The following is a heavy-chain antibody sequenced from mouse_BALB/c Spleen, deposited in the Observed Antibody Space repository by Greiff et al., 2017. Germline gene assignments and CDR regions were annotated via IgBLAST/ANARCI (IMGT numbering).Heavy chain of an antibody. Sequence: EVQVVESGGGLVQPGGSLRLSCATSGFTFTDYYMSWVRQPPGKALEWLGFIRNKANGYTTEYSASVKGRFTISRDNSQSILYLQMNTLRAEDSATYYCARGTALFDYWGQGTTLTVSS. CDR3: ARGTALFDY. CDR2: IRNKANGYTT. CDR1: GFTFTDYY. V-gene: IGHV7-3*02. J-gene: IGHJ2*01.